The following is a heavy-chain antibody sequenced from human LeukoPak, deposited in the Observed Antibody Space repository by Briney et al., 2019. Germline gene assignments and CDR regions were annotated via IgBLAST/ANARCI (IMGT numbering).Heavy chain of an antibody. CDR3: ARVKDGYTHYYYYYYMDV. J-gene: IGHJ6*03. D-gene: IGHD5-24*01. CDR2: ISSSSSTI. V-gene: IGHV3-48*04. Sequence: GSLRLSCAASGFTFSSYSMNWVRQAPGKGLEWVSYISSSSSTIYYADSVKGRFTISRDNAKNSLCLQMNSLRAEDTAVYYCARVKDGYTHYYYYYYMDVWGKGTTVTVSS. CDR1: GFTFSSYS.